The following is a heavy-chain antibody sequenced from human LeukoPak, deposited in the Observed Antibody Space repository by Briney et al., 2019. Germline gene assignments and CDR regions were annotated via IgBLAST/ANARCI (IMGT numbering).Heavy chain of an antibody. CDR1: GFTFSSYS. J-gene: IGHJ5*02. V-gene: IGHV3-7*01. CDR3: AREPDNWFDP. Sequence: PGGSLRLSCAASGFTFSSYSMNWVRQAPGKGLQWVANIKQDGSERFYVDSVKGRFAISRDNAKNSLYLDMNSLRDEDTAVYYCAREPDNWFDPWGQGTLVTVSS. CDR2: IKQDGSER.